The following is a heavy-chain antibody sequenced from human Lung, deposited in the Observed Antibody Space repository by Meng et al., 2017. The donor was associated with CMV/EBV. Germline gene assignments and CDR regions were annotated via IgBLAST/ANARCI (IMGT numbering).Heavy chain of an antibody. CDR3: AGWERTAMDGYYYYGMDV. D-gene: IGHD5-18*01. V-gene: IGHV3-21*01. CDR1: GFTFSSYS. CDR2: ISSYGSYI. J-gene: IGHJ6*02. Sequence: GESXKISCAASGFTFSSYSMNWVRQAPGKGLEWVSTISSYGSYIYYADSVRGRFTISRDNAKNSLYLQMNSLRAEDPTVYYCAGWERTAMDGYYYYGMDVXGQGXTVTVSS.